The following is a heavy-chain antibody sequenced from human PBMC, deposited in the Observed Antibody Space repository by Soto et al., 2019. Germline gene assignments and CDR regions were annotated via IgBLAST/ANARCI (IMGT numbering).Heavy chain of an antibody. Sequence: QVQLQESGPGLVKPSGTLSLTCAVSGGSISSSNWWSWVRQPPGKGLEWIGEIYHSGSTNYNPSLNSRGTIPVDKSKTQCSLKLNSVTAAATAVYYCARDYGDYAYAFAIWGQGTMVTVAS. V-gene: IGHV4-4*02. D-gene: IGHD4-17*01. CDR2: IYHSGST. CDR1: GGSISSSNW. CDR3: ARDYGDYAYAFAI. J-gene: IGHJ3*02.